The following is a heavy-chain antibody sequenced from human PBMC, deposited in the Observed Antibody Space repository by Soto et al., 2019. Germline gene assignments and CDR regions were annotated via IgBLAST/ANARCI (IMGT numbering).Heavy chain of an antibody. Sequence: EVQLVESGGGLVQPGGSLRLSCAASGFTVSSDYMSWVRQAPGKGLEWVSVIYSGGSTYYADSVKGRFTISRHNSKNTLYLQMNSLRAADTAVYYCAREYDYGEGLDAFDIWGQGTMVTVAS. CDR3: AREYDYGEGLDAFDI. CDR1: GFTVSSDY. D-gene: IGHD4-17*01. J-gene: IGHJ3*02. V-gene: IGHV3-53*04. CDR2: IYSGGST.